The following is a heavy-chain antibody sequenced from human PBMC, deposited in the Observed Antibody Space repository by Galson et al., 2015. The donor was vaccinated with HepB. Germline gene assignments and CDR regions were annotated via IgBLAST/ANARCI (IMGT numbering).Heavy chain of an antibody. Sequence: SLRLSCAASGFTFSNAWMSWVRQAPGKGLEWVGRIKRKSDGGTTDYGAPVKGRFTISRDDSKTTLYLQMNSLKIEDTAVYYCGTDIPLVYDDYGLFDYWGQGTLVSVSP. J-gene: IGHJ4*02. CDR1: GFTFSNAW. V-gene: IGHV3-15*01. CDR3: GTDIPLVYDDYGLFDY. D-gene: IGHD4-17*01. CDR2: IKRKSDGGTT.